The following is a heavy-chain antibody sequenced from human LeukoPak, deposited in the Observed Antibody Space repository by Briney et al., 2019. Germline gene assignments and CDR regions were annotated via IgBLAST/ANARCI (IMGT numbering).Heavy chain of an antibody. J-gene: IGHJ4*02. CDR3: ARGVWFGGTLDY. CDR1: GGSISSSSYY. Sequence: PSETLSLTCTVSGGSISSSSYYWGWIRQPPGKGLEWIGSIYYSGSTYYNPSLKSRVTISVDTSKNQFSLKLSSVTAADTAVYYCARGVWFGGTLDYWGQGTLVTVSS. V-gene: IGHV4-39*07. CDR2: IYYSGST. D-gene: IGHD3-10*01.